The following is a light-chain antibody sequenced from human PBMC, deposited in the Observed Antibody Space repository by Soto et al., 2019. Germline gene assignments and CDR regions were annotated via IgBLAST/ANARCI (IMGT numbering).Light chain of an antibody. Sequence: QSALTQPRSVSGSPGQSVTISWTGTSSDVGAYDYVSWYQQHPGKAPKLMIYDVSERPSGVPDRFSGSKSGNTASLTISGLQADDEADYYCCSYAGSYTFDVFGTGTKLTVL. CDR2: DVS. V-gene: IGLV2-11*01. CDR3: CSYAGSYTFDV. J-gene: IGLJ1*01. CDR1: SSDVGAYDY.